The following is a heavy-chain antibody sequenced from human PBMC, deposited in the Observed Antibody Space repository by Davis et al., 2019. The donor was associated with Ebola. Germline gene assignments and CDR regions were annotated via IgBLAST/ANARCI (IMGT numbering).Heavy chain of an antibody. J-gene: IGHJ4*02. D-gene: IGHD3-22*01. CDR1: GGSISSYY. Sequence: SETLSLTCTVSGGSISSYYWSWIRQPPGKGLEWIGYIYYSGSTNYNPSLKSRVTISVDTSKNQFSLKLSSVTAADTAVYYCARDRGSSGYYLGPPDYWGQGTLVTVSS. V-gene: IGHV4-59*01. CDR2: IYYSGST. CDR3: ARDRGSSGYYLGPPDY.